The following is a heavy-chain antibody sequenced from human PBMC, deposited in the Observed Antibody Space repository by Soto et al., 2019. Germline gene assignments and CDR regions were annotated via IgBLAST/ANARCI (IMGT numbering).Heavy chain of an antibody. CDR3: ARDGYYDFRSGYYPLSDYYGMDV. Sequence: ASVKVSCKASGYTFTSYGISWVRQAPGQGLEWMGWISAYNGNTNYAQKLQGRVTMTTDTSTSTAYMELRSLRSDDTAVYYCARDGYYDFRSGYYPLSDYYGMDVWGQGTTVTVSS. V-gene: IGHV1-18*01. J-gene: IGHJ6*02. CDR2: ISAYNGNT. CDR1: GYTFTSYG. D-gene: IGHD3-3*01.